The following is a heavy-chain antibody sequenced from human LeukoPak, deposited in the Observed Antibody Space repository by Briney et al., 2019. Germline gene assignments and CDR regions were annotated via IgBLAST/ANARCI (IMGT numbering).Heavy chain of an antibody. CDR1: GGSISSGGYY. V-gene: IGHV4-31*03. D-gene: IGHD6-13*01. J-gene: IGHJ5*02. CDR2: IYYSGST. Sequence: PSETLSLTCTVSGGSISSGGYYWSWIRQRPGKGLEWIGYIYYSGSTYYNPSLKSRVTISVDTSKNQFSLKLSSVTAADTAVYYCARSGYSSSWYGYNWFDPWGQGTLVTVSS. CDR3: ARSGYSSSWYGYNWFDP.